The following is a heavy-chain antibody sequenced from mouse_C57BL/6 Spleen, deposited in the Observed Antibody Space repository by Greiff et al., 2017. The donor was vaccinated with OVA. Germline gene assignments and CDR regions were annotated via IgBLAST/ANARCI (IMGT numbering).Heavy chain of an antibody. CDR2: IDPETGGT. V-gene: IGHV1-15*01. D-gene: IGHD1-1*01. CDR3: TREEIITTVVGPLDD. J-gene: IGHJ2*01. CDR1: GYTFTDYE. Sequence: QVQLQQSGAELVRPGASVTLSCKASGYTFTDYEMHWVKQTPVHGLEWIGAIDPETGGTAYNQKFKGKAILTADKSSRTAYMEIRSLTSEDSAVYYCTREEIITTVVGPLDDWGQGTTLTVSS.